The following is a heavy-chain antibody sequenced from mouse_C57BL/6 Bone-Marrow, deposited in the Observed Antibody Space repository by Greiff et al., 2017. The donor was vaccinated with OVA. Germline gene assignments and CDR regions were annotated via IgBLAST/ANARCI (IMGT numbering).Heavy chain of an antibody. CDR1: GYTFTSYG. CDR2: IYPRSGNT. Sequence: QVQLQQSGAELARPGASVKLSCKASGYTFTSYGISWVKQRTGQGLEWIGEIYPRSGNTYYNEKFKGKATLTADKSSSTAYMELRSLTSEDSAVYFCARDLIPFAYWGQGTLVTVSA. V-gene: IGHV1-81*01. J-gene: IGHJ3*01. CDR3: ARDLIPFAY.